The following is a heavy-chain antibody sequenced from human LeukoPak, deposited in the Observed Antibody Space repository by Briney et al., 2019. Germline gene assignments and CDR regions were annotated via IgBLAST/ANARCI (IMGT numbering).Heavy chain of an antibody. V-gene: IGHV3-23*01. Sequence: GGSLRLSCAASGFTFSSYGMSWVRQAPGKGLEWVSAISGSGDYTYYADSVKGRFTISRDNSKNTLYLQMNSLRAEDTAVYYCAKVTYGSGTYGAFDSWGQGTLVTVSS. D-gene: IGHD3-10*01. CDR1: GFTFSSYG. CDR3: AKVTYGSGTYGAFDS. J-gene: IGHJ4*02. CDR2: ISGSGDYT.